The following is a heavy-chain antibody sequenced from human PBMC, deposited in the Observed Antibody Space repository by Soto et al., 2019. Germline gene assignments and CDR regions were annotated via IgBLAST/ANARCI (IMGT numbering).Heavy chain of an antibody. CDR2: ISGSGGST. Sequence: LRHSYAASEVTFINYAISRVLQTTWKGLEWVSAISGSGGSTYYADSVKGRFTISRDNSKNTLYLQMNSLRAEDTAVYYCAKGSGVGYCSSTSCSRFAFDIWGQGTMVTVSS. CDR3: AKGSGVGYCSSTSCSRFAFDI. V-gene: IGHV3-23*01. J-gene: IGHJ3*02. CDR1: EVTFINYA. D-gene: IGHD2-2*01.